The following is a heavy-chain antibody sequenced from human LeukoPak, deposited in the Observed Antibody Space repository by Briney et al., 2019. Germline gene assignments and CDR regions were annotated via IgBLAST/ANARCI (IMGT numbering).Heavy chain of an antibody. J-gene: IGHJ6*03. CDR1: GGTFSTYA. CDR2: IIPIFGTA. V-gene: IGHV1-69*13. Sequence: GASVKVSCKASGGTFSTYAISWVRQAPGQGLEWMGGIIPIFGTANYAQKFQGRVTITADESTSTAYMELSSLRSEDTAVYYCAREEAVEMATIAANPPNYCMDVWGKGTTVTISS. D-gene: IGHD5-24*01. CDR3: AREEAVEMATIAANPPNYCMDV.